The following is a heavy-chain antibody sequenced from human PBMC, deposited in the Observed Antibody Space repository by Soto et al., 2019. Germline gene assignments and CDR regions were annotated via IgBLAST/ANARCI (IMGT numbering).Heavy chain of an antibody. D-gene: IGHD2-15*01. CDR2: INHSGST. Sequence: SETLSLTCAVYGGSFSGYYWSWIRQPPGKGLECIGEINHSGSTNYNPSLKSRVTISVDTSKNQFSLKLSSVPAADTAVYYCARYSLSRYYFDYWGQGTLVTVSS. CDR3: ARYSLSRYYFDY. J-gene: IGHJ4*02. CDR1: GGSFSGYY. V-gene: IGHV4-34*01.